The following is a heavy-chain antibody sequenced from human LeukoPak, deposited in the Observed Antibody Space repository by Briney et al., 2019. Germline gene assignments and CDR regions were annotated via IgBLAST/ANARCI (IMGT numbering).Heavy chain of an antibody. D-gene: IGHD6-13*01. J-gene: IGHJ2*01. CDR1: GGSISSDNW. CDR2: IYHSGST. CDR3: ARGEAAAAADWYFDL. Sequence: PSGTLSLTCAVSGGSISSDNWWSWVRQPPGKGLEWIGEIYHSGSTNYNPSLQSRVTISVDTSKNQFSLKLSSVTAADTAVYYCARGEAAAAADWYFDLWGRGTLVTVSS. V-gene: IGHV4-4*02.